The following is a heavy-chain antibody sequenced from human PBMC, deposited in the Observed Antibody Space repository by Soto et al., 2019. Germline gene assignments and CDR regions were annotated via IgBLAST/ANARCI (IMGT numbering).Heavy chain of an antibody. D-gene: IGHD3-10*02. Sequence: HPGGSLRLSCAASGFTFSSYGMHWVRQAPGKGLEWVAVISYDGSNKYYADSVKGRFTISRDNSKNTLYLQMNSLRAEDTAIYFCARSGDNYNVLDYWGPGTPVTVSS. CDR3: ARSGDNYNVLDY. V-gene: IGHV3-30*03. CDR1: GFTFSSYG. J-gene: IGHJ4*02. CDR2: ISYDGSNK.